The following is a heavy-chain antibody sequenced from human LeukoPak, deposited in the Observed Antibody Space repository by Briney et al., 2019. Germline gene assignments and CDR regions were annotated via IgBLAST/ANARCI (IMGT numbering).Heavy chain of an antibody. CDR1: GYTFTGYY. Sequence: GASVKVSCKASGYTFTGYYMHWVRQAPGQGLEWMGWINPNSSGTNYAQKFQGRVTMTRDTSISTAYMELSRLRSDDTAVYYCAREVNTMVRGVIGGYFDYWGQGTLVTVSS. D-gene: IGHD3-10*01. CDR3: AREVNTMVRGVIGGYFDY. J-gene: IGHJ4*02. V-gene: IGHV1-2*02. CDR2: INPNSSGT.